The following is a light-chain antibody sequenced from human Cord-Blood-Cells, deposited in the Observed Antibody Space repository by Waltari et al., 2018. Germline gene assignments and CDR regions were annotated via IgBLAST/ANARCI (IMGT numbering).Light chain of an antibody. CDR2: AAS. J-gene: IGKJ1*01. CDR1: QGMRND. CDR3: LQHNRYPGT. V-gene: IGKV1-17*01. Sequence: DLQLTQSPSSLSASVGDRVTITCRASQGMRNDLGWYQQKPGQAPKRMIYAASSVQIGVPSRFSGSGCGTECTLTISSLRPEDLATYYCLQHNRYPGTCGQGTKVEIK.